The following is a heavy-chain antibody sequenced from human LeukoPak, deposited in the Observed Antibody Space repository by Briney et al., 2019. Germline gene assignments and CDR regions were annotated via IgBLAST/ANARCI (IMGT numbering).Heavy chain of an antibody. V-gene: IGHV3-23*01. Sequence: GGLRLSCAASGFTFSSYAMSWVRQAPARGLEWVSSLRGDGETFYADSVKGRFTLSRDESRNTVYLQMNNLRVEDTAEYFCAKASWVSSADAVLWGQGTLVTVSS. CDR3: AKASWVSSADAVL. D-gene: IGHD3-16*01. CDR1: GFTFSSYA. CDR2: LRGDGET. J-gene: IGHJ4*02.